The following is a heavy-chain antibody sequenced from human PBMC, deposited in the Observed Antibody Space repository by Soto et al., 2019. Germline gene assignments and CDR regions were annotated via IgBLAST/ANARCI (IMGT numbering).Heavy chain of an antibody. CDR2: ISYDGTNK. Sequence: GESLRLSCAASGFTFTTYGMHWVRQAPGKGLEWVAVISYDGTNKFYEDSVDGRFTISRDNSKNMLFLQMNSLRTEDTAVYYCARGTPYSSGWYYFDFWVQGTLVTVPQ. V-gene: IGHV3-30*03. CDR1: GFTFTTYG. J-gene: IGHJ4*02. D-gene: IGHD6-19*01. CDR3: ARGTPYSSGWYYFDF.